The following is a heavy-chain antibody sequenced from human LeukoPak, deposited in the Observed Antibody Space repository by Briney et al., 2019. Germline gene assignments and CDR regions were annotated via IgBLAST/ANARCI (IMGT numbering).Heavy chain of an antibody. J-gene: IGHJ5*02. CDR1: GGSIGNSAYF. CDR3: ARWSNDDTRPGESNWFDP. Sequence: SSETQSLTCTVSGGSIGNSAYFWGWIRRPPGKGLEWIGYIYYSGSTNYNPSLKSRVTISVDTSKNQFSLKLSSVTAADTAVYYCARWSNDDTRPGESNWFDPWGQGTLVTVSS. D-gene: IGHD1-1*01. V-gene: IGHV4-61*05. CDR2: IYYSGST.